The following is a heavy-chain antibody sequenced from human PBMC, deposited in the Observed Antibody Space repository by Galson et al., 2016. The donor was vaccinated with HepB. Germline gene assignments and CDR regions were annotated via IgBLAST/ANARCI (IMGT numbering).Heavy chain of an antibody. CDR3: ARPGTSGWHGGLDY. CDR1: GGSFRDYY. D-gene: IGHD6-19*01. Sequence: SETLSLTCTVYGGSFRDYYWTWIRQPPGKGLEWIGEINHSGITNYNPSLQSRVIMSLDASKNHFSLILSSVTAADTAIYYCARPGTSGWHGGLDYWGQGTLVTVSS. J-gene: IGHJ4*02. CDR2: INHSGIT. V-gene: IGHV4-34*01.